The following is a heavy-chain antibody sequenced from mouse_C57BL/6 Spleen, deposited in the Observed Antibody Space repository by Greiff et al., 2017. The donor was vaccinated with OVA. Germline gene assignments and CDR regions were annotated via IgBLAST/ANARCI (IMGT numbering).Heavy chain of an antibody. CDR3: ARPYSNYYAMDY. J-gene: IGHJ4*01. CDR2: IYPGDGDT. Sequence: QVQLQQSGPELVKPGASVKISCKASGYKFSSSWMNWVKQRPGKGLEWIGRIYPGDGDTNYNGKFKGKATLTADKSSSTAYMQLSSLTSEDAAVYFFARPYSNYYAMDYWGQGTSVTVSS. CDR1: GYKFSSSW. D-gene: IGHD2-5*01. V-gene: IGHV1-82*01.